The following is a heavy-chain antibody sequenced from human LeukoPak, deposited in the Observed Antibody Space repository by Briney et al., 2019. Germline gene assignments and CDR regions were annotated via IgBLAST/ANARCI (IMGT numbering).Heavy chain of an antibody. CDR3: TRDLGKNSGLY. V-gene: IGHV1-2*02. D-gene: IGHD3-10*01. Sequence: ASVKVSCKSSVYTFTGYYLHWVRQAPGQGLEWMGWMNPTSCRTLYVQNFQGRITMTRDTSISTAYMELSSLTSDDTAIYYCTRDLGKNSGLYGGQGTLVTVSS. CDR2: MNPTSCRT. J-gene: IGHJ4*02. CDR1: VYTFTGYY.